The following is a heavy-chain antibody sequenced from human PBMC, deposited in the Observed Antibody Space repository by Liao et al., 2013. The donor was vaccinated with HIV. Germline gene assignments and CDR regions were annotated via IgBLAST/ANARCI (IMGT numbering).Heavy chain of an antibody. CDR2: IYYSGNT. D-gene: IGHD4-17*01. CDR3: ARAMTTVTGDTFDI. Sequence: QVQLQESGPGLVKPSETLSLTCSVSGGSISSYYWSWIRQPPGKGLEWIGYIYYSGNTNYNPTLKSRVTISVDMSKNQFSLKLSSVTAADTAVYYCARAMTTVTGDTFDIWGQGTMVTVSS. J-gene: IGHJ3*02. CDR1: GGSISSYY. V-gene: IGHV4-59*08.